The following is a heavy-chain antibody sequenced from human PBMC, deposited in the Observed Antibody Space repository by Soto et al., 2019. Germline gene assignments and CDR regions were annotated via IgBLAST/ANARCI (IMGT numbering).Heavy chain of an antibody. CDR2: IKSKTDGGTT. V-gene: IGHV3-15*07. J-gene: IGHJ6*02. CDR3: TTVDRGNVLRFLEWLPVIYYYYYGMDV. D-gene: IGHD3-3*01. CDR1: GFTFSNAW. Sequence: PGGSLRLSCAASGFTFSNAWMNWVRQAPGKGLEWVGRIKSKTDGGTTDYAAPVKDRFTISRDDSKNTLYLQMNSLKTEDTAVYYCTTVDRGNVLRFLEWLPVIYYYYYGMDVWGQGTTVTVSS.